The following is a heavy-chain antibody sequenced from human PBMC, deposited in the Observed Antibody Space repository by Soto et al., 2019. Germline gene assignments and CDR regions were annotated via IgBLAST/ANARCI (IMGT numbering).Heavy chain of an antibody. J-gene: IGHJ6*02. Sequence: GGSLRLSCAASGFTFSSYGMHWVRQAPGKGLEWVAVIWYDGSNKYYADSVKGRFTISRDNSKNTLYLQMNSLRAEDTAVYYCARTKASKTTFGMDVWGQGTTVTVSS. D-gene: IGHD1-7*01. V-gene: IGHV3-33*01. CDR2: IWYDGSNK. CDR3: ARTKASKTTFGMDV. CDR1: GFTFSSYG.